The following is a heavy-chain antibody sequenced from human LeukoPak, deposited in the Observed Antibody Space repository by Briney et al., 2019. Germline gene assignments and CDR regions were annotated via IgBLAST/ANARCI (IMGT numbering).Heavy chain of an antibody. Sequence: ASVKLSCKTSGYTVSIYGISWLRQAPGQGLEWMGWIRTWNVNTNYAQKFQGRVTMTTDTSTTTLYMEVRSLRSDHAAVYYCARDHGHKSVDYWGQGTLVTVSS. CDR1: GYTVSIYG. CDR2: IRTWNVNT. V-gene: IGHV1-18*01. D-gene: IGHD2-21*01. J-gene: IGHJ4*02. CDR3: ARDHGHKSVDY.